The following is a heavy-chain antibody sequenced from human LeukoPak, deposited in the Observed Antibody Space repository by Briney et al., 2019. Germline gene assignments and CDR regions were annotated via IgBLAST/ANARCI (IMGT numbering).Heavy chain of an antibody. CDR1: GFTFSSYA. CDR2: IYYSGST. D-gene: IGHD2-2*01. J-gene: IGHJ3*02. Sequence: LRLSCAASGFTFSSYAMSWIRQPPGKGLEWIGYIYYSGSTYYNPSLKSRVTISVDTSKNQFSLKLSSVTAADTAVYYCARGTRLYCSSTSCYVFDAFDIWGQGTMVTVSS. V-gene: IGHV4-30-4*08. CDR3: ARGTRLYCSSTSCYVFDAFDI.